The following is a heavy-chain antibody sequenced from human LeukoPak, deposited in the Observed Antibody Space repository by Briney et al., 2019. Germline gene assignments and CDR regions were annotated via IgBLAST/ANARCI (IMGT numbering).Heavy chain of an antibody. D-gene: IGHD3-9*01. V-gene: IGHV5-51*01. CDR2: IYPGDSDT. CDR3: ERTTYEILTGYLYNWFDP. Sequence: GESLKISCKGSGYSFTSYWIGWVRQMPGKGLEWIGIIYPGDSDTRYSPSFQGQVTISADKSISTAYLQWSSLKASDTAMYFRERTTYEILTGYLYNWFDPWGQGTLVTVSS. CDR1: GYSFTSYW. J-gene: IGHJ5*02.